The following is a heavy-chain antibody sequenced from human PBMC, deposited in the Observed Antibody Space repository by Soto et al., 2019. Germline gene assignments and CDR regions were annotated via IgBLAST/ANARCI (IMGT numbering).Heavy chain of an antibody. V-gene: IGHV5-51*01. CDR1: GYSFTGYW. Sequence: PGESLKISCTGSGYSFTGYWNGWVRQMPGKGLEWMGIIYPGDSDTRYSPSFQGQVPISADKSISTAYLQWSSLKASDTAMYYCARHQSNWNDVAYYYYYGMDVWGQGTTVTVSS. CDR3: ARHQSNWNDVAYYYYYGMDV. D-gene: IGHD1-1*01. J-gene: IGHJ6*02. CDR2: IYPGDSDT.